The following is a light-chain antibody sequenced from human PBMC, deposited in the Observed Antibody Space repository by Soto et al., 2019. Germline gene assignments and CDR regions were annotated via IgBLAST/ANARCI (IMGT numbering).Light chain of an antibody. CDR3: QQSRT. CDR2: KAS. J-gene: IGKJ1*01. V-gene: IGKV1-5*03. CDR1: QSISSW. Sequence: DIQMIQSPSTLSASIGDRVTITCRASQSISSWLAWYPQKPGKAPRLLIYKASSLQSGVPSMFSGSASGTEFTLTVSSLQPDDFATYYRQQSRTFGQGTKVEIK.